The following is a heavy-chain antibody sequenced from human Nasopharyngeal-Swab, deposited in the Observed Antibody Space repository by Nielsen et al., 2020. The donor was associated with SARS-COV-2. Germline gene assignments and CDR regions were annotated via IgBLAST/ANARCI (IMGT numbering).Heavy chain of an antibody. Sequence: WIRQPPGKGLEWIGYIYYSGSIYYNPSLKSRVNISVDTSKNQFSLKVSSVTAADTAVYYCARGGYYCSSTSCYYYSGYYYGMDVWGQGTTVTVSS. V-gene: IGHV4-30-4*01. J-gene: IGHJ6*02. D-gene: IGHD2-2*01. CDR2: IYYSGSI. CDR3: ARGGYYCSSTSCYYYSGYYYGMDV.